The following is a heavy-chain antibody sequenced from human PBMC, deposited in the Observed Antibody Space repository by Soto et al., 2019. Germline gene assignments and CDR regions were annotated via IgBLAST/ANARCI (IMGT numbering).Heavy chain of an antibody. V-gene: IGHV4-4*07. Sequence: SETLSLTCTVSGGSISSYYCSWIRQPAGKGLEWIGRIYTSGSTNYNPSLKSRVTMSVDTSKNQFSLKLSSVTAADTAVYYCAREVVPAATDYYYGMDVWGQGTTVTVSS. J-gene: IGHJ6*02. CDR2: IYTSGST. CDR3: AREVVPAATDYYYGMDV. CDR1: GGSISSYY. D-gene: IGHD2-2*01.